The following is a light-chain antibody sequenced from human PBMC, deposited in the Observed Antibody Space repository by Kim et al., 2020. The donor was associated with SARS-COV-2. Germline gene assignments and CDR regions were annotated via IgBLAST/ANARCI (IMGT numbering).Light chain of an antibody. V-gene: IGKV3-20*01. CDR1: QTGAYNY. CDR2: GAC. CDR3: QKYGKTYP. J-gene: IGKJ2*01. Sequence: AEGAAPLCCRDGQTGAYNYLAWYQQEPAQALMLLVYGACARATGTPDRFSGSGSGTDFTLTIIRPEHEAFALCYCQKYGKTYPFGQGTKLEI.